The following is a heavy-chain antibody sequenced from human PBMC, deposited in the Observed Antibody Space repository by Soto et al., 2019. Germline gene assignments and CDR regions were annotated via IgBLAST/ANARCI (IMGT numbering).Heavy chain of an antibody. CDR2: IIPIFGTA. CDR3: ARGRRTYYYDSSGYGRSAFDI. J-gene: IGHJ3*02. Sequence: QVQLVQSGAEVKKPGSSVQVSCKASGGTFSSYAISWVRQAPGQGLEWMGGIIPIFGTANYAQKFQGRVTITADESTSTAYMELSSLRSEDTAVYYCARGRRTYYYDSSGYGRSAFDIWGQGTMVTVSS. V-gene: IGHV1-69*01. CDR1: GGTFSSYA. D-gene: IGHD3-22*01.